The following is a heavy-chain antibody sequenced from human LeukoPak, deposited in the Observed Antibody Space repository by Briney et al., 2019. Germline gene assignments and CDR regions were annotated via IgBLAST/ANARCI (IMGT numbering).Heavy chain of an antibody. D-gene: IGHD6-19*01. CDR1: GGSISSSSYY. CDR2: IYYSGST. CDR3: ARHTLIAVATGWFDP. Sequence: PSETLSLTCTVSGGSISSSSYYWSWIRQPPGKGLEWIGSIYYSGSTYYKPSLKSRVTISVDTSKNQFSLKLSSVTAADTAVYYCARHTLIAVATGWFDPWGQGTLVTVSS. J-gene: IGHJ5*02. V-gene: IGHV4-39*01.